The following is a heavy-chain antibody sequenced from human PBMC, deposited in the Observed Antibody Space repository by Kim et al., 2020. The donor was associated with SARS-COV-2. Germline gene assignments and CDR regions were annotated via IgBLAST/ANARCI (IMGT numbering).Heavy chain of an antibody. J-gene: IGHJ3*02. CDR2: IIPIFGTA. CDR3: ARESWDSSGGYLGNDAFDI. Sequence: SVKVSCKASGGTFSSYAISWVRQAPGQGLEWMGGIIPIFGTANYAQKFQGRVTITADESTSTAYMELSSLRSEDTAVYYCARESWDSSGGYLGNDAFDIWGQGTMVTVSS. CDR1: GGTFSSYA. D-gene: IGHD3-22*01. V-gene: IGHV1-69*13.